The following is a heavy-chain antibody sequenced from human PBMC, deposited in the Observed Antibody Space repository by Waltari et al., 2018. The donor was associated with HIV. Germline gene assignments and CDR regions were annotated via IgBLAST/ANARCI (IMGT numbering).Heavy chain of an antibody. CDR1: GFSFSSYS. Sequence: EVQLVDSGGDLVQPGGSLRLSCAASGFSFSSYSMHWVRQAPGKGLEWISYISNSGNTIDYADSVKGRFTISRDNAKNSLSLQMHSLRAEDTAVYYCARARGYSYGYEDYWGQGALVTVSS. CDR3: ARARGYSYGYEDY. D-gene: IGHD5-18*01. V-gene: IGHV3-48*04. CDR2: ISNSGNTI. J-gene: IGHJ4*02.